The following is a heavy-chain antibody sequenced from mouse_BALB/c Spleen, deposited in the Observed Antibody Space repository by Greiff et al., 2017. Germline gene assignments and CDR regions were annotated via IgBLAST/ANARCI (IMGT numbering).Heavy chain of an antibody. CDR1: GFNIKDYY. CDR3: ARSYGSSYGFAY. CDR2: IDPENGDT. Sequence: VQLQQSGAELVRSGASVKLSCTASGFNIKDYYMHWVKQRPEQGLEWIGWIDPENGDTEYAPKFQGKATMTADTSSNTAYLQLSSLTSEDTAVYYCARSYGSSYGFAYWGQGTLVTVSA. D-gene: IGHD1-1*01. J-gene: IGHJ3*01. V-gene: IGHV14-4*02.